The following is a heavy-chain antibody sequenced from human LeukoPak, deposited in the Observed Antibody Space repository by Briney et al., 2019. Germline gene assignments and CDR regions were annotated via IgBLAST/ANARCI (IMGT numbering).Heavy chain of an antibody. CDR3: ARLDSSGYYSVDY. CDR1: GGSFSNYY. J-gene: IGHJ4*02. D-gene: IGHD3-22*01. Sequence: SETLSLTCAVYGGSFSNYYWTWIRQPPGKGLQWIGDIYHSGRTYYNPSLKSRVTISVDTSKNQFSLKLSSVTAADTAVYYCARLDSSGYYSVDYWGQGTLVIVSS. CDR2: IYHSGRT. V-gene: IGHV4-34*01.